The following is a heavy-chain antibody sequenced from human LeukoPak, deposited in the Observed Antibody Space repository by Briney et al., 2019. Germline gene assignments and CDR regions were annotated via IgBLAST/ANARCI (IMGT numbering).Heavy chain of an antibody. V-gene: IGHV1-18*01. CDR1: GYTFTSYG. CDR2: ISAYNGNT. Sequence: ASVKVSCKASGYTFTSYGISWVRQAPGQGLEWTGWISAYNGNTNYAQKLQGRVTMTTDTSTSTAYMELRSLRSDDTAVYYCARGAAYDSSADDAFDIWGQGTMVTVSS. CDR3: ARGAAYDSSADDAFDI. J-gene: IGHJ3*02. D-gene: IGHD3-22*01.